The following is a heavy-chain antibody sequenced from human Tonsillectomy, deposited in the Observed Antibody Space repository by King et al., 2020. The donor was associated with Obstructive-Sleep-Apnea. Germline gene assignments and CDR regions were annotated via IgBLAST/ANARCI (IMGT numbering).Heavy chain of an antibody. Sequence: QLQESGPGLVKPSETLSLTCSVSGGSISDSNYYWGWIRQPPGKGLEWIGSISYSGSTYNNPSLKSRVTISVDPSKNQVSLKVSSVTAADTAVYYCARQLYYYAASGSYSNWYFDLWGRGTLVTVSS. D-gene: IGHD3-22*01. V-gene: IGHV4-39*01. CDR2: ISYSGST. CDR1: GGSISDSNYY. J-gene: IGHJ2*01. CDR3: ARQLYYYAASGSYSNWYFDL.